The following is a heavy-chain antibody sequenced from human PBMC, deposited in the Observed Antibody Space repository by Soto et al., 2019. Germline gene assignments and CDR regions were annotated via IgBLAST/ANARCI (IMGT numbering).Heavy chain of an antibody. CDR2: ISYEGSNR. CDR3: AKDYGDYNFNYGMDV. Sequence: GGSLRLSCAASGFRFSAYAMHWVRQAPGKGLGWVAVISYEGSNRFYADSVKGRFTVSRDNSKNMVYLQMSSLRGEDTAVFYCAKDYGDYNFNYGMDVWGQGTTVTVSS. CDR1: GFRFSAYA. J-gene: IGHJ6*02. V-gene: IGHV3-30*18. D-gene: IGHD4-17*01.